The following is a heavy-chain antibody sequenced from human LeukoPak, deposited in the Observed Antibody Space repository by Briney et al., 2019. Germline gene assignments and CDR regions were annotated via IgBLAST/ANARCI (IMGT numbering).Heavy chain of an antibody. V-gene: IGHV1-46*01. J-gene: IGHJ5*02. CDR2: INPSGGST. D-gene: IGHD2-8*01. CDR1: GYTFTSYY. Sequence: ASVKVSCKASGYTFTSYYMHRVRQAPGQGLEWMGIINPSGGSTSYAQKFQGRVTMTRDTSTSTVYMELSGLRSEDTAVYYCAQDISGGMYGIWFDPWGQGTLVTVSS. CDR3: AQDISGGMYGIWFDP.